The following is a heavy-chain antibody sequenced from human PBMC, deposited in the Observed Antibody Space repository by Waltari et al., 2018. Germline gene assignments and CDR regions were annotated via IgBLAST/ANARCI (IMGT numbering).Heavy chain of an antibody. J-gene: IGHJ4*02. Sequence: ELELVQSGGGDVQPGGSLRLPCVASGFSVGNNYMTWVRQAPGKGPEYVSVIFADGTTLYARSVKGRFTISRDSSKNTVFLQMHSLGVDDTAVYYCARDSGAGGPFFLWGQGDLVTVSS. CDR3: ARDSGAGGPFFL. D-gene: IGHD1-26*01. V-gene: IGHV3-53*01. CDR2: IFADGTT. CDR1: GFSVGNNY.